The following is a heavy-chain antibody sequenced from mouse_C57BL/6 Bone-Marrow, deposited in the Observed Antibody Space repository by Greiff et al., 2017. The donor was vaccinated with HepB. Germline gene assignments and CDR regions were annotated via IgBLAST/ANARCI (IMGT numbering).Heavy chain of an antibody. J-gene: IGHJ2*01. Sequence: EVQLVESGGDLVKPGGSLKLSCAASGFTFSSYGMSWVRQTPDKRLEWVATISSGGSYTYYPDSVKGRFTISRDNAKNTLYLQMSSLKSEDTAMYYCARQEYGSSYGYWGQGTTLTVSS. CDR2: ISSGGSYT. CDR3: ARQEYGSSYGY. V-gene: IGHV5-6*01. CDR1: GFTFSSYG. D-gene: IGHD1-1*01.